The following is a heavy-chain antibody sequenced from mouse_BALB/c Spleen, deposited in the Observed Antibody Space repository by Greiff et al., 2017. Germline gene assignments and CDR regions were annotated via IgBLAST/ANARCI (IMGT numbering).Heavy chain of an antibody. CDR1: GFTFSSYA. CDR3: ARCLTTGVEGAWFAY. J-gene: IGHJ3*01. Sequence: EVMLVESGGGLVKPGGSLKLSCAASGFTFSSYAMSWVRQTPEKRLEWVASISSGGSTYYPDSVKGRFTISRDNARNNLYRKMSRLRSGDTAMYYCARCLTTGVEGAWFAYWGQGTLVTVSA. CDR2: ISSGGST. D-gene: IGHD1-1*01. V-gene: IGHV5-6-5*01.